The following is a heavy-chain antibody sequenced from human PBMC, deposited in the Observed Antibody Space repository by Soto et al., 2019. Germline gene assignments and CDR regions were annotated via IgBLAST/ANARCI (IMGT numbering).Heavy chain of an antibody. V-gene: IGHV4-59*08. J-gene: IGHJ4*02. Sequence: PLETLPLTCTVSGGFSISYYWSWIRQPPGKGLEWIGYIYYRGSTNYNPSLKSRITMSVDTSKNQFSLTLSSVTAADTAVYYCARRGGFPRGGFDYWGQGARVTVSS. D-gene: IGHD2-15*01. CDR1: GGFSISYY. CDR2: IYYRGST. CDR3: ARRGGFPRGGFDY.